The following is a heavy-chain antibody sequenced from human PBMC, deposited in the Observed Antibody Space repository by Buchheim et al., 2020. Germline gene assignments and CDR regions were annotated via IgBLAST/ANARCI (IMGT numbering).Heavy chain of an antibody. J-gene: IGHJ6*02. CDR1: GFTFSGYD. CDR3: ARDPSGRGMDV. Sequence: EVQLVESGGGLVQPGGSLRLSCAASGFTFSGYDMQWVRQVSGKGLEWVSAVGMAGDTHYSGSVRGRFTISRENAKNSVYLQMNNLRAGDTAVYYCARDPSGRGMDVWGQGTT. CDR2: VGMAGDT. V-gene: IGHV3-13*04.